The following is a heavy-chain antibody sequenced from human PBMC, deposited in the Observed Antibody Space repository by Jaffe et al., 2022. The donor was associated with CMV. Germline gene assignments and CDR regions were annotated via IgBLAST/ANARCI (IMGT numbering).Heavy chain of an antibody. J-gene: IGHJ6*02. D-gene: IGHD3-3*01. CDR2: ISYDGSNK. CDR1: GFTFSSYG. CDR3: AKDAIFGVVTYYYYGMDV. V-gene: IGHV3-30*18. Sequence: QVQLVESGGGVVQPGRSLRLSCAASGFTFSSYGMHWVRQAPGKGLEWVAVISYDGSNKYYADSVKGRFTISRDNSKNTLYLQMNSLRAEDTAVYYCAKDAIFGVVTYYYYGMDVWGQGTTVTVSS.